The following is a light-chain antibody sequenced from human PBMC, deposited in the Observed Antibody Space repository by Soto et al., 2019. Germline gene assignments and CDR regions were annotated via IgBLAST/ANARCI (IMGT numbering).Light chain of an antibody. J-gene: IGLJ2*01. CDR3: SSYTSSSTVV. Sequence: QSVLTQPASVSGSPGQSITISCTGTSSDVGGYNYVSWYQQHPGKAPKLMIYDVSNRPSGVSNRFSGSKSGNTVSLTISGLQAEDEADYYCSSYTSSSTVVFGGGTKLTVL. V-gene: IGLV2-14*01. CDR2: DVS. CDR1: SSDVGGYNY.